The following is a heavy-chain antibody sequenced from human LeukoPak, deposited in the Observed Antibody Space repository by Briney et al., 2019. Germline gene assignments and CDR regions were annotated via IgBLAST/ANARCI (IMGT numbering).Heavy chain of an antibody. J-gene: IGHJ4*02. D-gene: IGHD7-27*01. CDR2: INSDGSST. Sequence: GGSLRLSCAASGFTFSSYWMHWVRQAPGKGLVWVSRINSDGSSTSYADSVKGRFTISRDNAKNTLYLQMNSLRAEDTAVYYCASQQLGIDYFDYRGQGTLVTVSS. V-gene: IGHV3-74*01. CDR1: GFTFSSYW. CDR3: ASQQLGIDYFDY.